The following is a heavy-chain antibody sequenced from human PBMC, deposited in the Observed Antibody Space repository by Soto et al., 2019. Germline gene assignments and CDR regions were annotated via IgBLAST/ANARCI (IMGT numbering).Heavy chain of an antibody. V-gene: IGHV1-46*01. CDR3: ARGSRLYFGESDYYFDY. J-gene: IGHJ4*02. CDR2: INPSDGSN. CDR1: GFTLISHY. D-gene: IGHD3-10*01. Sequence: QVQLVQSGAEVKKPGASVKVSCRASGFTLISHYMHWVRQAAGEGLEWMGVINPSDGSNTYAEKFQVVVTMTRDTSTSTVYMELSSLRSEDTAVYYCARGSRLYFGESDYYFDYWGQGTLVTVST.